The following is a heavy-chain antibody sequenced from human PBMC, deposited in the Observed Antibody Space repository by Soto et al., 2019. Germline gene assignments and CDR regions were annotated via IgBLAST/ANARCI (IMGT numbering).Heavy chain of an antibody. D-gene: IGHD3-10*01. CDR1: GYIFTNYL. CDR2: IYPDDSDT. J-gene: IGHJ4*02. Sequence: GESLNISCKGSGYIFTNYLIGLVRQMPGKGLEWMGIIYPDDSDTRYSPSFQGQVTISADKSISTAYLQWSSLKASATAMYYCARGGRAIMVRPLDYWGQGTLVTVSS. CDR3: ARGGRAIMVRPLDY. V-gene: IGHV5-51*01.